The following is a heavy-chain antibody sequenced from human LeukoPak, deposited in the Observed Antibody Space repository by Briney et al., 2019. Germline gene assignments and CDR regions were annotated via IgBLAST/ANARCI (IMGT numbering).Heavy chain of an antibody. CDR2: IIPILGIA. V-gene: IGHV1-69*04. Sequence: SVKVTCTASGGTFSSYAFSWVRQPPGQGLEWMGRIIPILGIANYAQKFQARVTINADKSTSPAYMELSSLRAEDTAVYYCASDFGSGYYSGMDVWGQGTTVTVSS. CDR1: GGTFSSYA. J-gene: IGHJ6*02. CDR3: ASDFGSGYYSGMDV. D-gene: IGHD3-10*01.